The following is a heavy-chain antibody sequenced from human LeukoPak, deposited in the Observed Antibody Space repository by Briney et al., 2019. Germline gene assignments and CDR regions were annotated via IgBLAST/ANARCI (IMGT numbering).Heavy chain of an antibody. CDR2: IYSGGST. CDR3: ERDRLGVLIVD. CDR1: GFTVSSNY. J-gene: IGHJ4*02. D-gene: IGHD3-16*02. Sequence: PGGSLRLSCAASGFTVSSNYMSWDRQAPGKGLEWVSVIYSGGSTYYADSVKGRFTISRENSKNTLYLQMNSLRAEDTDVYYCERDRLGVLIVDWGQGTLVTVSS. V-gene: IGHV3-53*01.